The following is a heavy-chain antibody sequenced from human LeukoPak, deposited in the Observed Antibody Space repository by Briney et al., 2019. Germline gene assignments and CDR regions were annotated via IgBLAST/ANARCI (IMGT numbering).Heavy chain of an antibody. CDR3: ARGQRGNVTGVPIDY. Sequence: SETLSLTCAVYGGSFSGYYWSWIRQPPGKGLEWIGEIHHSGRTNYNPSLKSRVTISVDTSKNQFSLKLSSVTAADTAVYYCARGQRGNVTGVPIDYWGQGTLVTVSS. V-gene: IGHV4-34*01. J-gene: IGHJ4*02. D-gene: IGHD1-1*01. CDR1: GGSFSGYY. CDR2: IHHSGRT.